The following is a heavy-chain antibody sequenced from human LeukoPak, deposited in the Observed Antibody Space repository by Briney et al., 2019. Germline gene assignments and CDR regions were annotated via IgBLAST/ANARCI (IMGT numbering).Heavy chain of an antibody. V-gene: IGHV3-74*01. CDR1: GFTFSSYW. CDR3: ARGRPRGNDY. Sequence: GGSLRLSCAASGFTFSSYWMNWVRQAPGKGLVWVSRIASDGSSTTYADSVKGRFSISRDNAKNTLYLQMNSLRVEDTAVYYCARGRPRGNDYWGQGTLVTVSS. J-gene: IGHJ4*02. D-gene: IGHD4-23*01. CDR2: IASDGSST.